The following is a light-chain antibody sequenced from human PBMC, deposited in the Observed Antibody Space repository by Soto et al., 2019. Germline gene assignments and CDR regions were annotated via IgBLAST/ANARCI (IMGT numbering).Light chain of an antibody. CDR3: QQRSNRPPLT. V-gene: IGKV3-11*01. J-gene: IGKJ4*01. CDR2: DAS. Sequence: EVVLTQSPGTLSLSPCERAALSCSAGQNVYINSLAWYQQKPGQPPRLLIYDASNRATGIPARFSGSGSGTDFTLTISSLEPEDFAVYYCQQRSNRPPLTFGGGTKVDIK. CDR1: QNVYINS.